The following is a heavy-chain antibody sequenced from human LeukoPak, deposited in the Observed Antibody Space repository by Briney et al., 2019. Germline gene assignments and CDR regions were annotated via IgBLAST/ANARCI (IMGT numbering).Heavy chain of an antibody. CDR2: IRYDGSNK. J-gene: IGHJ5*02. V-gene: IGHV3-30*02. CDR3: ARDRDGSNWFDP. Sequence: GGSLRLSCAASGFTFSSYGMHWVRQAPGKGLEWVAFIRYDGSNKYYADSVKGRFTISRDNSKNTLYLQMNSLRAEDTALYYCARDRDGSNWFDPWGQGTLVTVSS. D-gene: IGHD3-10*01. CDR1: GFTFSSYG.